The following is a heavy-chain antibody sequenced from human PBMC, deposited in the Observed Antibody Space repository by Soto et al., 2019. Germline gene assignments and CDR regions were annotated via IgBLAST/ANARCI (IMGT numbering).Heavy chain of an antibody. CDR2: IRSKAYGGTT. J-gene: IGHJ4*02. CDR1: GFTFGDYA. V-gene: IGHV3-49*03. CDR3: TTGTTVVTDIDY. D-gene: IGHD4-17*01. Sequence: GVLRLSCTASGFTFGDYAMSWFRQAPGKGLEWVGFIRSKAYGGTTEYAASVKGRFTISRDDSKSIAYLQMNSLKTEDTAVYYCTTGTTVVTDIDYWGQGTLVTVSS.